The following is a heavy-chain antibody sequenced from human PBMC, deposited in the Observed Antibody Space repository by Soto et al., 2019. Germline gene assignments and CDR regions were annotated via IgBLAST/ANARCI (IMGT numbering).Heavy chain of an antibody. D-gene: IGHD2-8*01. CDR2: IRVCSGDT. V-gene: IGHV1-18*01. Sequence: QGQLVQSGPEVKKPGASMKVSCKATGYTFSRDGISSVRQAPGQGLEWMGWIRVCSGDTKYAQKVQVRVTMTIVPSTYTAYMELRSPTSDDTAIYYLAKNGHPPSYSYGMDVWGQGTTVTVSS. CDR1: GYTFSRDG. J-gene: IGHJ6*02. CDR3: AKNGHPPSYSYGMDV.